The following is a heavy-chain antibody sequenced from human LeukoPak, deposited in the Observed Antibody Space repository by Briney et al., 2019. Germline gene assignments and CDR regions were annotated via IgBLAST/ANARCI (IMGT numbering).Heavy chain of an antibody. CDR2: IIPIFGTA. D-gene: IGHD3-22*01. CDR3: ARDGDDSSGYYFSSWFDP. CDR1: GGTFSSYA. Sequence: SVKVSCKASGGTFSSYAISWVRQAPGQGLEWMGGIIPIFGTANYAQKFQGRVTITADESTSTAYMELSSLRSEDTAVYYCARDGDDSSGYYFSSWFDPWDQGTLVTVSS. V-gene: IGHV1-69*01. J-gene: IGHJ5*02.